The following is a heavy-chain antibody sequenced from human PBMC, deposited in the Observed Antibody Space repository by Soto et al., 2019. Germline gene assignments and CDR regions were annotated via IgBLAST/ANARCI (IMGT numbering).Heavy chain of an antibody. V-gene: IGHV3-23*01. J-gene: IGHJ4*02. D-gene: IGHD3-22*01. CDR2: ISGSGGST. CDR3: AKDRGYYDSSGYLDY. Sequence: EVQLLESGGGLVQPGGSLRISCAASGFTFSSYAMSWVRQAPGKGLEWVSAISGSGGSTYYADSVKGRFTISRDNSKNTLYLQMNSLRAEDTAVYYCAKDRGYYDSSGYLDYWGQGTLVTVSS. CDR1: GFTFSSYA.